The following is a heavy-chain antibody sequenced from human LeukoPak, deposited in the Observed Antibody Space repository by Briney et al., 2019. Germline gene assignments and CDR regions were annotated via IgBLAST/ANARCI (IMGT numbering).Heavy chain of an antibody. CDR3: TTVLATGDFVIDY. J-gene: IGHJ4*02. Sequence: PGGSLRLSCAASGFTVSGSYMSWVRQAPGKGLEWVGRIKSKTDGGTTDYAAPVKGRFTISRDDSKNTLYLQMNSLKTEDTAVYYCTTVLATGDFVIDYWGQGTLVTVSS. CDR1: GFTVSGSY. D-gene: IGHD3-16*02. V-gene: IGHV3-15*01. CDR2: IKSKTDGGTT.